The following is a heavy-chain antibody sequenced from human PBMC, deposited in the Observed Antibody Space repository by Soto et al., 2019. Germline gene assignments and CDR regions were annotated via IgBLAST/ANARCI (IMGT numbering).Heavy chain of an antibody. J-gene: IGHJ6*02. CDR3: AREPLPRYYYYGMDV. Sequence: GSLRLSCAASGFTFSSYGMHWVRQAPGKGLEWVAVIWYDGSNKYYADSVKGRFTISRDNSKNTLYLQMNSLRAEDTAVYYCAREPLPRYYYYGMDVWGQGTTVTVSS. CDR1: GFTFSSYG. CDR2: IWYDGSNK. V-gene: IGHV3-33*01.